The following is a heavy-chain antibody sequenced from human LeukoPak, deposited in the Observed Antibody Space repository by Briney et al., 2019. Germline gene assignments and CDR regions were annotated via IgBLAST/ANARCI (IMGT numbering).Heavy chain of an antibody. D-gene: IGHD5-18*01. CDR1: GFTFSSYW. CDR3: ARDSIRDTAMGLYYYYYYMDV. CDR2: IKQDGSEK. J-gene: IGHJ6*03. V-gene: IGHV3-7*01. Sequence: GGSLRLSCAASGFTFSSYWMSWVRQAPGKGLEWVANIKQDGSEKYYVDSVKGRFTISRDNAKNSLYLQMNSLRAEDTAVYYCARDSIRDTAMGLYYYYYYMDVWGKGTTVTVSS.